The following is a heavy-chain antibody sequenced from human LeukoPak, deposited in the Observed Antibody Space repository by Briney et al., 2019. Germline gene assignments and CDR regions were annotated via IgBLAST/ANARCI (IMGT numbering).Heavy chain of an antibody. Sequence: PGGSLRLSCSPSGFTFSSSAMNWVRQAPGKGLEWVSYISSGSGTIYYADSVKGRFTISRDNAKNSLYLQMNSLRAEDTAVYYCAKSDRRYSYGSLDYWGQGTLVTVSS. CDR1: GFTFSSSA. D-gene: IGHD5-18*01. CDR2: ISSGSGTI. CDR3: AKSDRRYSYGSLDY. V-gene: IGHV3-48*01. J-gene: IGHJ4*02.